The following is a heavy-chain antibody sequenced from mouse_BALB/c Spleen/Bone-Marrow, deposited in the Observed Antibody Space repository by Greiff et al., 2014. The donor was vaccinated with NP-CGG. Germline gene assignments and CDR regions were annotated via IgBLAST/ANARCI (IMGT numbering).Heavy chain of an antibody. CDR1: GYAFSTYW. CDR2: IYPGDGDT. Sequence: LQESGAELVRPGSSVKISCKASGYAFSTYWMNWVKQRPGQGLEWIGQIYPGDGDTNYNEKFKGKATLTADKSSSTASIQLSSLTPEDSAVYFCARVGFSFDYWGQGTTLTVSS. J-gene: IGHJ2*01. CDR3: ARVGFSFDY. D-gene: IGHD3-1*01. V-gene: IGHV1-80*01.